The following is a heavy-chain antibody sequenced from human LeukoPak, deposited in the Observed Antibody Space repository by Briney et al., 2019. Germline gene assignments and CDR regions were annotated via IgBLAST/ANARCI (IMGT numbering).Heavy chain of an antibody. V-gene: IGHV3-23*01. CDR2: ISGGGGTT. CDR3: ARLSTRGSGTPIGKFDY. Sequence: GGSLRLSCAASGFTFSNYAMSWVRQAPGKGLEWVSGISGGGGTTYYADFVKGRFTISRDNSKNTVFLQMNSLRAEDTAVYYCARLSTRGSGTPIGKFDYWGQGALVTVSS. D-gene: IGHD5/OR15-5a*01. CDR1: GFTFSNYA. J-gene: IGHJ4*02.